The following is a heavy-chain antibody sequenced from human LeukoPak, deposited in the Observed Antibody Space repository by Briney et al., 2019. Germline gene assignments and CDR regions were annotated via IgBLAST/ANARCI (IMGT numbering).Heavy chain of an antibody. CDR3: ARGSSSSWYVKYYYYYYYMDV. Sequence: ASVKVSCKASGYTFTSYDINWVRQATGQGLEWMGWMNPNSGNTGYAQKFQVRVTITRDTSISTAYMELNSLRSEDTAVYYCARGSSSSWYVKYYYYYYYMDVWGKGTTVTVSS. D-gene: IGHD6-13*01. J-gene: IGHJ6*03. CDR2: MNPNSGNT. V-gene: IGHV1-8*03. CDR1: GYTFTSYD.